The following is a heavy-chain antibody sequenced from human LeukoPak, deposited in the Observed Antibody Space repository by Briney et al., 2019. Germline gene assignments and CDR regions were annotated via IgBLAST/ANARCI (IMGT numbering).Heavy chain of an antibody. Sequence: GGSLRLSCAASGFTFSSYGMHWVRQAPGKGLEWVAVISYDGSNKYYADSVKGRFTIPRDNSKNTLFLQMNSLRAEDTAVYFCASRDSGDYPYFDYWGQGALATVSS. CDR1: GFTFSSYG. J-gene: IGHJ4*02. D-gene: IGHD4-17*01. CDR2: ISYDGSNK. V-gene: IGHV3-30*03. CDR3: ASRDSGDYPYFDY.